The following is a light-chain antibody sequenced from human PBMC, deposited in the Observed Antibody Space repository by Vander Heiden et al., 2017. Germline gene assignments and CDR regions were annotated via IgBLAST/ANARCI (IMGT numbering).Light chain of an antibody. V-gene: IGLV1-44*01. CDR1: NSNIGSNT. Sequence: QSVLTHPPSASATPGQRVTISCSGSNSNIGSNTVTWYQHPPGRTPKLLIYSINRRPSGVPDRFSGSRSGTSASLVISGRQSEDEADYYCATWYGSLNAVVFGGGTKVTVL. CDR2: SIN. CDR3: ATWYGSLNAVV. J-gene: IGLJ2*01.